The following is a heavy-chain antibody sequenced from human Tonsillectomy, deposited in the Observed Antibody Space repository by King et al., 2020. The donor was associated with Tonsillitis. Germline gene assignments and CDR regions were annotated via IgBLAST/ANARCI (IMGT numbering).Heavy chain of an antibody. Sequence: VQLVESGGGLVQPGGSLRLSCAASGFTFSDFWMTWVRQAPGKGLEWVANTKEDGSDKFYVASVKGRFSISRDNANNLLSLQMNSLRVEDTAVYYCARPSHFTPDYWGQGTLVTVSS. CDR2: TKEDGSDK. CDR1: GFTFSDFW. CDR3: ARPSHFTPDY. V-gene: IGHV3-7*03. J-gene: IGHJ4*02. D-gene: IGHD3-3*02.